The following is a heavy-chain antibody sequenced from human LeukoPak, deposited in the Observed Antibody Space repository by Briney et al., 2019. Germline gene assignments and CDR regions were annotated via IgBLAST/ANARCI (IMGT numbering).Heavy chain of an antibody. V-gene: IGHV4-34*01. D-gene: IGHD2-2*01. CDR3: ARGQSVVVVPAAFSAFDI. CDR1: GGSFSGYH. J-gene: IGHJ3*02. CDR2: INHSGST. Sequence: PSETLSLTCAVYGGSFSGYHWSWLRQPPGKGLEWIGEINHSGSTNYNPSLKSRVTISVDTSKNQFSLKLSSVTAADTAVYYCARGQSVVVVPAAFSAFDIWGQGTMVTVSS.